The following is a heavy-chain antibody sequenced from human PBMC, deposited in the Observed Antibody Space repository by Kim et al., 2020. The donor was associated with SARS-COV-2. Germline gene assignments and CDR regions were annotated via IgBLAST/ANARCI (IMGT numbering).Heavy chain of an antibody. CDR3: ARGSSLTIFGVVGWFDP. D-gene: IGHD3-3*01. V-gene: IGHV4-59*09. Sequence: RKSRVTLSVDTSKNQFSMKLSSVTAADTAVYYCARGSSLTIFGVVGWFDPWGQGTLVTVSS. J-gene: IGHJ5*02.